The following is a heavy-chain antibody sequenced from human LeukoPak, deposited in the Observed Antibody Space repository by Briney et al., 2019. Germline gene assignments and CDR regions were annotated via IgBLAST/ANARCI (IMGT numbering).Heavy chain of an antibody. J-gene: IGHJ4*02. V-gene: IGHV3-64*01. Sequence: GGSLRLSCAASGFTFSSYAMHWVRQAPGKGLEYVSAISSNGGSTYYANSVKGRFTISRDNSKNTLYLQMGSLRAEDMAVYYCARDRGYSYGSYWGQGTLVTVSS. D-gene: IGHD5-18*01. CDR1: GFTFSSYA. CDR2: ISSNGGST. CDR3: ARDRGYSYGSY.